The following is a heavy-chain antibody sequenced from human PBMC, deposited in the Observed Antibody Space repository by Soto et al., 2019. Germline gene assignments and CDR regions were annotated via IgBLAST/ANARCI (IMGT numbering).Heavy chain of an antibody. CDR2: IIPIFGTA. CDR3: ARDHNFVRDH. D-gene: IGHD1-1*01. CDR1: GGTFSSYA. J-gene: IGHJ4*02. V-gene: IGHV1-69*13. Sequence: VKVSCKASGGTFSSYAISWVRQAPGQGLEWMGGIIPIFGTANYPQKLQGRVTMTTDESTSTAYMELRSLRSDDTAVYYCARDHNFVRDHWGQGTLVTVSS.